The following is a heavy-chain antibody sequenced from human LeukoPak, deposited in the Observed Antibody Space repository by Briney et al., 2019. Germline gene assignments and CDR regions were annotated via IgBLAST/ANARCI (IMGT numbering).Heavy chain of an antibody. Sequence: VKVSCKASGYTFIDFHMHWVQQAPGRGLEWVGRVDPKDGETMYAERFEGRVTMTAVTSTDTAYMELSGLTSDDTAVYYCTTANRFTYWFDPWGQGTLVTVSS. V-gene: IGHV1-69-2*01. J-gene: IGHJ5*02. CDR1: GYTFIDFH. CDR3: TTANRFTYWFDP. CDR2: VDPKDGET.